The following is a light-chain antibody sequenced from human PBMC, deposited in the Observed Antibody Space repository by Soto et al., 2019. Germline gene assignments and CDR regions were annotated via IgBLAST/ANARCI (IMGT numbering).Light chain of an antibody. CDR1: QGISNY. V-gene: IGKV1-27*01. CDR2: NAS. CDR3: QNYNSAPQLT. Sequence: DIKMTQSPSSLSASIGDRVTIACRASQGISNYLAWYQQKPGKVPKLLICNASTLKPGVPSRFSGSGSGTDFTLTISSLQPEDVATYYWQNYNSAPQLTFGGGTKVEI. J-gene: IGKJ4*01.